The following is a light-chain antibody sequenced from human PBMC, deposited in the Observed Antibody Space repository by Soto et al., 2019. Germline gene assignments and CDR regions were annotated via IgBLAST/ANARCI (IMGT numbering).Light chain of an antibody. CDR2: DVR. Sequence: QSALTQPASVSGSPGQSITISCTGTSSDVGGYNYVSWYQQHPGKAPKLMIYDVRDRPSGVSNRFSAYKSGNTASLTISGLQAEDEADYYCCSYTSSSTPWVFGTGTKVTVL. CDR1: SSDVGGYNY. CDR3: CSYTSSSTPWV. J-gene: IGLJ1*01. V-gene: IGLV2-14*03.